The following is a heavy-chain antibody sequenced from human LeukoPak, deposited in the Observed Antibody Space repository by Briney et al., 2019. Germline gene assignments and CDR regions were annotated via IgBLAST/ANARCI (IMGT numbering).Heavy chain of an antibody. CDR3: ARDDILTGYKGWWFDP. Sequence: PSETLSLTCTVSGGSISSGGYYWSWIRQHPGKGLEWIGYIYYSGSTYYNPSLKSRVTISVDTSKNQFSLKLSSVTTADTAVYYCARDDILTGYKGWWFDPWGQGTLVTVSS. CDR1: GGSISSGGYY. J-gene: IGHJ5*02. CDR2: IYYSGST. V-gene: IGHV4-31*03. D-gene: IGHD3-9*01.